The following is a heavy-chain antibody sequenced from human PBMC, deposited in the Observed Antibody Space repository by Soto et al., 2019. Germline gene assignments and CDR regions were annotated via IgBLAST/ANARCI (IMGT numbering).Heavy chain of an antibody. D-gene: IGHD5-12*01. J-gene: IGHJ6*02. CDR2: ISAYNGNT. Sequence: ASVKVSCKASGYTFTSYSISWVRQAPGQGLEWMGWISAYNGNTNYAQKLQGRVTMTTDTSTSTAYMELRSLRSDDTAVYYCARGPGGYDYVVDYYYYGMDVWGQGTTVTVSS. V-gene: IGHV1-18*04. CDR3: ARGPGGYDYVVDYYYYGMDV. CDR1: GYTFTSYS.